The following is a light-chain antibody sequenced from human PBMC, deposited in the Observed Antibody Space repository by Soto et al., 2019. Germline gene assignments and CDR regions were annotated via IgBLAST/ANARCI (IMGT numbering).Light chain of an antibody. CDR2: DNN. CDR3: GTWDSTLSGV. J-gene: IGLJ1*01. CDR1: SSNIGNNY. Sequence: QSVLTQPPSVSAAPGQKVTNSCSGSSSNIGNNYVSWYQHLPGAAPKLLIYDNNKRSSGIPDRFSGSKSGTSATLDITGLQTGDEADYYCGTWDSTLSGVFGTGTKLTVL. V-gene: IGLV1-51*01.